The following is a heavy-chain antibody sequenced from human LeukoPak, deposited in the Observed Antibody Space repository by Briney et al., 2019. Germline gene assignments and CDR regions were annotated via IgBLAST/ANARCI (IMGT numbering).Heavy chain of an antibody. V-gene: IGHV3-9*02. D-gene: IGHD3-10*01. CDR3: TKDLTPGGADV. CDR1: GSTSDDHA. J-gene: IGHJ6*02. CDR2: IMWRSGST. Sequence: GRSLRLSCAVSGSTSDDHAMHWVRQASGKGLEWVAGIMWRSGSTGYGDSVKGRFTISRDNAKKSLYLQMNGLRVEDTAFYYCTKDLTPGGADVWGQGTTVTVSS.